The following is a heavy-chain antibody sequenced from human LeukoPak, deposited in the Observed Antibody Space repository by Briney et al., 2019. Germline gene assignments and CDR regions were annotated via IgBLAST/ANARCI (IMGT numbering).Heavy chain of an antibody. CDR2: IIPIFGTA. D-gene: IGHD2-2*01. J-gene: IGHJ4*02. V-gene: IGHV1-69*13. CDR1: GGSFSSYA. Sequence: ASVKVSCKASGGSFSSYAISWVRQAPGQGLEWMGGIIPIFGTANYAQKFQGRVTITADESTSTAYMELSSLRSEDTAVDYCARDRGQLLNYFDYWGQGTLVTVSS. CDR3: ARDRGQLLNYFDY.